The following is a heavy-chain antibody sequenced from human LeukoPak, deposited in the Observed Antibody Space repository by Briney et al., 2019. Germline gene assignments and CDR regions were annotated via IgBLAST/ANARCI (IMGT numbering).Heavy chain of an antibody. CDR2: INPSGGST. D-gene: IGHD3-16*02. CDR1: GYTFTNYG. J-gene: IGHJ4*02. V-gene: IGHV1-46*01. CDR3: ARADDYVWGSYRCFDY. Sequence: ASVKVSCKASGYTFTNYGITWVRQAPGQGLEWMGIINPSGGSTAYGKKFQGRVTMTRDTSTSTVYMELSSLRSEDTAVYYCARADDYVWGSYRCFDYWGQGTLVTVSS.